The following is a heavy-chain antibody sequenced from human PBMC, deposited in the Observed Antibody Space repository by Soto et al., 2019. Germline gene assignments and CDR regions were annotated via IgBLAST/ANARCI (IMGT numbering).Heavy chain of an antibody. Sequence: EVQLLESGGGLIYPGGSLRLSCTASGFTFSSYAMSWVRQVPGKGLEWVSTVTSGGATYYADSVKGRFTIARDNPRYTLYLQMNNLKTEDTALYYCARDPYGDYYFDSWGQGTLVTVSS. CDR1: GFTFSSYA. J-gene: IGHJ4*02. D-gene: IGHD4-17*01. V-gene: IGHV3-23*05. CDR3: ARDPYGDYYFDS. CDR2: VTSGGAT.